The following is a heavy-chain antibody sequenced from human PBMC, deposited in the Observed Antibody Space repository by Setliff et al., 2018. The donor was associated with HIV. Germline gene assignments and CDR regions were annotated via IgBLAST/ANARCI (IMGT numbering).Heavy chain of an antibody. CDR2: LNTDGSST. D-gene: IGHD3-10*01. Sequence: GSLRLPCAASGFTFSSYWMHWVRQAPGKGLVWVSRLNTDGSSTKYADSVKGRFTISGDNAKNTLYLQMDSLRGEDTAVYYCARGYYGSDLQNAMDVWGQGTTVTVSS. CDR3: ARGYYGSDLQNAMDV. J-gene: IGHJ6*02. CDR1: GFTFSSYW. V-gene: IGHV3-74*03.